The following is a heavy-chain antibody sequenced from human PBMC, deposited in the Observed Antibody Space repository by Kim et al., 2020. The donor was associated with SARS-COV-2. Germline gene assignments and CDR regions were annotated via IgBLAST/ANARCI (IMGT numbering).Heavy chain of an antibody. Sequence: NDYAVSVKSRITINPDPSKNQFSLQLNSVTPEDTAVYYCARGDGDSSSRYWGQGTLVTVSS. V-gene: IGHV6-1*01. CDR2: N. CDR3: ARGDGDSSSRY. J-gene: IGHJ4*02. D-gene: IGHD6-13*01.